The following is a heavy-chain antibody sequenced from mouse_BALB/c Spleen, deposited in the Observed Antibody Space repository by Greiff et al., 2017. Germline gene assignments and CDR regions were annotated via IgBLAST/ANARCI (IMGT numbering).Heavy chain of an antibody. Sequence: EVKLVESGGGLVQPGGSLRLSCATSGFTFTDYYMSWVRQPPGKALEWLGFIRNKANGYTTEYSASVKGRFTISRDNSQSILYLQMNTLRAEDSATYYCARDPSYYYGSSGYFDVWGAGTTVTVSS. V-gene: IGHV7-3*02. CDR2: IRNKANGYTT. CDR3: ARDPSYYYGSSGYFDV. D-gene: IGHD1-1*01. CDR1: GFTFTDYY. J-gene: IGHJ1*01.